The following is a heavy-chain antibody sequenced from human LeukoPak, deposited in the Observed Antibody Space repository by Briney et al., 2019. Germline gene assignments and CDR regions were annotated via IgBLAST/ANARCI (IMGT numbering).Heavy chain of an antibody. V-gene: IGHV4-39*07. D-gene: IGHD1-26*01. CDR2: IYYSART. Sequence: SETLSLTCTVSGGSFTDYFWGWVSQPPGKGLESIGSIYYSARTFYNPSLKNRVSFLLATSKGQFSLNLDSTTAADTAVYFCTRDRAHGTQDYWGQGTLVTVS. CDR1: GGSFTDYF. CDR3: TRDRAHGTQDY. J-gene: IGHJ4*02.